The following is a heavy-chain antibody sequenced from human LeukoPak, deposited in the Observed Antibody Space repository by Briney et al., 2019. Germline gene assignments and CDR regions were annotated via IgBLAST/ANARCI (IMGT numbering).Heavy chain of an antibody. V-gene: IGHV4-59*01. D-gene: IGHD2-15*01. CDR2: IYYSGST. Sequence: PSETLSLTCTVSGGSYSSYYWSWIRQPPGKGLEWIGYIYYSGSTNYNPSLKSRVTISVDTSKNQFSLKLSSVTAADTAVYYCASTVVVAASYCFAYWGQGTLVTVSS. J-gene: IGHJ4*02. CDR3: ASTVVVAASYCFAY. CDR1: GGSYSSYY.